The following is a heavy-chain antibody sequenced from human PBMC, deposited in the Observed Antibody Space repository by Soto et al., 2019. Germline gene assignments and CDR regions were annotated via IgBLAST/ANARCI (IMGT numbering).Heavy chain of an antibody. V-gene: IGHV3-30*03. CDR2: ISYDGSNT. CDR3: VGGQYYFDY. D-gene: IGHD3-10*01. Sequence: QVQLVESGGGVVQPGRSLRLSCAASGFPFTTYGMHWVREGPGKGLEWVAVISYDGSNTYYADSVKGRFTISRDNSKNTLYLQMNSQRPEDTALYYCVGGQYYFDYRGQGTLVTVSS. CDR1: GFPFTTYG. J-gene: IGHJ4*02.